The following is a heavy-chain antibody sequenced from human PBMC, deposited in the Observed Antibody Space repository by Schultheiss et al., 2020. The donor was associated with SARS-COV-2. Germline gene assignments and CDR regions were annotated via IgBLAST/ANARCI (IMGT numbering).Heavy chain of an antibody. Sequence: SETLSLTCTVSGGSISSGGYYWSWIRQHPGKGLEWIGYIYYSGSTYYNPSLKSRVTISVDTSKNQFSLKLSSVTAADTAVYYCARLLGSSTSPFDYWGQGTLVTVSS. CDR3: ARLLGSSTSPFDY. CDR2: IYYSGST. V-gene: IGHV4-31*03. J-gene: IGHJ4*02. CDR1: GGSISSGGYY. D-gene: IGHD2-2*01.